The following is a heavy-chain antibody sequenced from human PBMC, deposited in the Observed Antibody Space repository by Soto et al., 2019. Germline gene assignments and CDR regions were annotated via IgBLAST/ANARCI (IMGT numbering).Heavy chain of an antibody. CDR3: AGAYSLNYAFDY. CDR2: IFSAGMT. CDR1: GFTVNVNY. V-gene: IGHV3-53*01. D-gene: IGHD3-16*01. J-gene: IGHJ4*02. Sequence: GARRVACPPSGFTVNVNYVGWARQASGKGMEWVSIIFSAGMTYYTDSVKGRFTVSKDISKNTLSLQMNSLRADDTAVYFCAGAYSLNYAFDYWGLGTPVTVYS.